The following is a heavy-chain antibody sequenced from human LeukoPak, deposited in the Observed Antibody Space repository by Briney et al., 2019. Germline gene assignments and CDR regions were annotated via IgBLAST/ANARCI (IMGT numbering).Heavy chain of an antibody. D-gene: IGHD3-10*01. V-gene: IGHV4-39*07. J-gene: IGHJ5*02. Sequence: PQSRSPTCTVSGGFISSSRFYWGWVLQPPGRGLEWLGRIYYSGNTYDNPALKSRVTISVDTSKNQCSLNLNSVTAADTVVYYCARGRFYYASGSFNWFDPWGLGTLVTVPS. CDR1: GGFISSSRFY. CDR3: ARGRFYYASGSFNWFDP. CDR2: IYYSGNT.